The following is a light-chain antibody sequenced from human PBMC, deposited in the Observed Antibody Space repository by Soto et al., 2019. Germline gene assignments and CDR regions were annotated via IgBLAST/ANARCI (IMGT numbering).Light chain of an antibody. CDR3: HQRSNWPWT. CDR1: QSLRSS. Sequence: ETMMTQSPDTLSVSLGERATLSCRASQSLRSSLAWYQQKPGQAPRLLIYDASTRATGIPARFSGSGSGTDFTLTISGLQSEDFAVYYCHQRSNWPWTFGQGTKVDIK. J-gene: IGKJ1*01. CDR2: DAS. V-gene: IGKV3-15*01.